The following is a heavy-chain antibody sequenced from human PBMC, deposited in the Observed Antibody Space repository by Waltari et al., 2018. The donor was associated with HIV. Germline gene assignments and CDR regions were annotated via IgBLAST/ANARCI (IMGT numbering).Heavy chain of an antibody. CDR2: FFPSDSDT. V-gene: IGHV5-51*01. CDR3: AKCLGRGLPCFGLDG. D-gene: IGHD3-10*01. Sequence: EVRLVQSGAEVKQPGESLKISCQASGYTFTTSWIGWVRQVPGKGLEWVGMFFPSDSDTRYSPSFQGQVTISADKSMNTVYLHWRSLRASDNGIYYCAKCLGRGLPCFGLDGWGQGVTVTVSS. J-gene: IGHJ6*02. CDR1: GYTFTTSW.